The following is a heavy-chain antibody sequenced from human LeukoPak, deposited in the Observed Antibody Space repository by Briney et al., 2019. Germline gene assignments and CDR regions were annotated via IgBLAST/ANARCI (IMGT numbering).Heavy chain of an antibody. CDR3: ARSTMGARRKYDY. V-gene: IGHV1-8*01. CDR1: GDTFSIYD. Sequence: ASVKGSCKASGDTFSIYDVNWVRQATGQGLEWMGWLNPNSANTGYVQKFQGRVTMTMNTSITTAYMELTSLTSEDTAVYYCARSTMGARRKYDYWGQGTLVTVSS. D-gene: IGHD3-10*01. J-gene: IGHJ4*02. CDR2: LNPNSANT.